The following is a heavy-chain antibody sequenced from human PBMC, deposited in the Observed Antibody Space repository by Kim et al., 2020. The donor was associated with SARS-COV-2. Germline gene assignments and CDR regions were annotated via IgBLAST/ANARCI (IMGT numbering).Heavy chain of an antibody. D-gene: IGHD3-10*01. Sequence: SETLSLTCAVYGGSFSGYYWSWIRQPPGKGLEWIGEINHSGSTNYNPSLKSRVTISVDTSKNQFSLKLSSVTAADTAVYYCARAKKKGIHNWFDPWGQGT. CDR1: GGSFSGYY. V-gene: IGHV4-34*01. J-gene: IGHJ5*02. CDR3: ARAKKKGIHNWFDP. CDR2: INHSGST.